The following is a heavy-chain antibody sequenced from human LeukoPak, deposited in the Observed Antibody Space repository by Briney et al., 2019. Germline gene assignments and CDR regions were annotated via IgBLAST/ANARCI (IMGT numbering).Heavy chain of an antibody. V-gene: IGHV4-34*01. CDR2: INHSGST. D-gene: IGHD3-9*01. CDR3: ARGQDDILTGYPQNWFDP. J-gene: IGHJ5*02. Sequence: ASETLSLTCAVYGGSFSGYYWSWIRQPPGKGLEWIGEINHSGSTNYNPSLKSRVTISVDTSKNQFSLKLSSVTAADTAVYYCARGQDDILTGYPQNWFDPWGQGTLVTVSS. CDR1: GGSFSGYY.